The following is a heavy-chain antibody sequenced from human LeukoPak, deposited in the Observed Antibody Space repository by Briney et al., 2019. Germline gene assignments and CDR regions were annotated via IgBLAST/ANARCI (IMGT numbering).Heavy chain of an antibody. CDR3: AKVKVGAYCGGDCYRRSAFDI. CDR2: IRYDGSNK. J-gene: IGHJ3*02. V-gene: IGHV3-30*02. D-gene: IGHD2-21*02. CDR1: GFTFSSYG. Sequence: PGGSLRLSCAASGFTFSSYGMHWVRQAPGKGLEWVAFIRYDGSNKYYADSVKGRFTISRDNSKNTLYLQMNSLRAEDTAVYYCAKVKVGAYCGGDCYRRSAFDIWGQGTMVTVSS.